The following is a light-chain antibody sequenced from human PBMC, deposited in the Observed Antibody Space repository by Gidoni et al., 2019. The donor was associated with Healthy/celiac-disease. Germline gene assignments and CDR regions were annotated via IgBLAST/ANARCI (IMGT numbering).Light chain of an antibody. J-gene: IGKJ3*01. CDR3: QQYYSTPPFT. CDR1: QSVLYSCNNKNY. Sequence: DIVMTQSPDSLAVSLGERATINCKSSQSVLYSCNNKNYLAWYQQKPGQPPKLLIYWASTRESGVPDRFSGSGSGTDFTLTISSLQAEDVAVYYCQQYYSTPPFTFGPGTKVEIK. CDR2: WAS. V-gene: IGKV4-1*01.